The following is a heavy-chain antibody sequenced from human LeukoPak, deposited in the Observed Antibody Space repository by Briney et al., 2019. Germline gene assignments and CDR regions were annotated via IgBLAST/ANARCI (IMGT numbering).Heavy chain of an antibody. CDR3: ARDRQLRNDAFDI. D-gene: IGHD1-7*01. Sequence: PSGTLSLTCAVSGGSISSSNWWSWVRQPPGKGLEWIGEIYHSGSANYNPSLKSRVTISVDKSKNQFSLKLSSVTAADTAVYYCARDRQLRNDAFDIWGQGTMVTVSS. CDR2: IYHSGSA. CDR1: GGSISSSNW. J-gene: IGHJ3*02. V-gene: IGHV4-4*02.